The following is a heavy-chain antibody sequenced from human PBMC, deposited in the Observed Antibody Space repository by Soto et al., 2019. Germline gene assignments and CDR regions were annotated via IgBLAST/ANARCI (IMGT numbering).Heavy chain of an antibody. D-gene: IGHD2-2*01. CDR1: GFTFSSYS. J-gene: IGHJ6*02. V-gene: IGHV3-21*01. Sequence: EVQLVESGGGPVKPGGSLRLSCAASGFTFSSYSMNWVRQAPGKGLEWVSSISSSSSYIYYADSVKGRFSISRDNAKNSLYLQMNSLRAEDTAVYYCARDTRCSTSCYGNYYGMDVWGQGTTVTVSS. CDR2: ISSSSSYI. CDR3: ARDTRCSTSCYGNYYGMDV.